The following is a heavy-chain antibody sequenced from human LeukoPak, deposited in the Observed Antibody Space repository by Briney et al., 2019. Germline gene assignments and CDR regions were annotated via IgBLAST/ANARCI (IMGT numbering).Heavy chain of an antibody. CDR2: IYYSGST. V-gene: IGHV4-61*08. Sequence: PSQTLSLTCAVSGGSISSGGYSWSWIRQPPGKGLEWIGYIYYSGSTNYNPSLKSRVTISVDTSKNQFSLKLSSVTAADTAVYYCARPRRGDAFDVWGQGTMVTVSS. CDR3: ARPRRGDAFDV. D-gene: IGHD3-10*01. CDR1: GGSISSGGYS. J-gene: IGHJ3*01.